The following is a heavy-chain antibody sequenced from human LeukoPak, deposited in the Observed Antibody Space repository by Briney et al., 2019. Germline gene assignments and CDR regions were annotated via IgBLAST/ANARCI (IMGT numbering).Heavy chain of an antibody. CDR3: ARAWSGGDCYFGY. D-gene: IGHD2-21*02. Sequence: SETLSLTCAVYGGSFSGYYWSWIRQPPGKGLEWIGEINHSGSTNYNPSLKSRVTISVDTSKNQFSLKLSSVTAADTAVYYCARAWSGGDCYFGYWGQGTLVTVSS. CDR1: GGSFSGYY. J-gene: IGHJ4*02. CDR2: INHSGST. V-gene: IGHV4-34*01.